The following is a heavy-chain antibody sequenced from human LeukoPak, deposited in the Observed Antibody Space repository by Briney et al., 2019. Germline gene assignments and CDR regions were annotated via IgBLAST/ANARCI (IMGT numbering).Heavy chain of an antibody. CDR3: ARDITYGSGQYYFDY. CDR1: GFTFSSYA. J-gene: IGHJ4*02. CDR2: ISGSGGST. Sequence: PGGSLRLSCAASGFTFSSYAMSWVRQAPGKGLEWVSAISGSGGSTYYADSVKGRFTISRDNSKNTLYLQMNSLRAEDTAVYYCARDITYGSGQYYFDYWGQGTLVTVSS. D-gene: IGHD3-10*01. V-gene: IGHV3-23*01.